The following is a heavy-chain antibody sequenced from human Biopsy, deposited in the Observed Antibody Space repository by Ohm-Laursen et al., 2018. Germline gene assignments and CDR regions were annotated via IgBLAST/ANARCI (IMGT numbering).Heavy chain of an antibody. D-gene: IGHD3-10*01. J-gene: IGHJ6*02. CDR1: GFSLSARGMC. V-gene: IGHV2-70*11. Sequence: PTQTLTLTCSFSGFSLSARGMCVSWIRQAPGKALEWLARVDWADYKDYSASLQTKLSISKDTSNDQVVLTVNNVDPADTATYYCARTPILIVSAGLVYRHRRHLRGMDVWGQGIAVTVS. CDR3: ARTPILIVSAGLVYRHRRHLRGMDV. CDR2: VDWADYK.